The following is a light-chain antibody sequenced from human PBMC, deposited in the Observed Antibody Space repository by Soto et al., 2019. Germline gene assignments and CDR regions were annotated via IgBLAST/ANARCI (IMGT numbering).Light chain of an antibody. CDR2: GAA. J-gene: IGKJ5*01. CDR3: QQHGTSPIT. CDR1: QTVSRNY. V-gene: IGKV3-20*01. Sequence: EIVLTQSPETMSLSPRERAKIYCRPSQTVSRNYLAWHQQNPGQTPRLLVYGAASRATGIPDRCSGSGSGTDFTLTISRLEPEDFAVYYCQQHGTSPITFGQGTRLEI.